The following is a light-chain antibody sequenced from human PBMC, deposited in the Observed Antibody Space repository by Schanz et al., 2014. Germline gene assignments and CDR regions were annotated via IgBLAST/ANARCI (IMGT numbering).Light chain of an antibody. CDR1: SSDVGGYNY. V-gene: IGLV2-14*01. CDR2: DVS. Sequence: QSALTQPASVSASPGQSITISCTGTSSDVGGYNYVSWYQQYPGKAPKLIIYDVSNRPSGVSNRFSGSKSGNTASLTISGLQPEDEADYYCSSYTSSSTRVFGGGTKLTVL. J-gene: IGLJ3*02. CDR3: SSYTSSSTRV.